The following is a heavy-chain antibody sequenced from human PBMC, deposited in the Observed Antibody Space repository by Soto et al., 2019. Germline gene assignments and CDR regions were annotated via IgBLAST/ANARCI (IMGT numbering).Heavy chain of an antibody. Sequence: SETLSLTCTVSGGSISSYYWSWIRQPPGKGLEWIGYIYYSGSTNYNPSLKSRVTISVDTSKNQFSLKLSSVTAADTAVYYCATWRPTVFDYWGQGTLVTVST. CDR3: ATWRPTVFDY. V-gene: IGHV4-59*01. D-gene: IGHD4-17*01. J-gene: IGHJ4*02. CDR2: IYYSGST. CDR1: GGSISSYY.